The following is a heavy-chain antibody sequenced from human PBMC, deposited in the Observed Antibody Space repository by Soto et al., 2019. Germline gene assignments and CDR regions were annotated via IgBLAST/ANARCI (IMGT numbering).Heavy chain of an antibody. CDR1: GYTFTGYY. CDR2: INPHSGGT. V-gene: IGHV1-2*02. D-gene: IGHD5-12*01. Sequence: QVQLVQSGAEVKKPGASVKVSCRASGYTFTGYYLHWVRQAPGQGLEWMGWINPHSGGTNFAQNFEDRVTMTGDTSSNTAYMELSGLRSDDTAVYFCARDGAFRPAIVAGTLHWFLDLWGRGTLVTVSS. CDR3: ARDGAFRPAIVAGTLHWFLDL. J-gene: IGHJ2*01.